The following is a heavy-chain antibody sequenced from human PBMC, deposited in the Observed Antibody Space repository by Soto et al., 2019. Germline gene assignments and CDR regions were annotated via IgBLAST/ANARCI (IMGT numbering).Heavy chain of an antibody. CDR3: TTAQGCSCYENHAGMEG. CDR1: GVPFSNSW. CDR2: IKSTTDRGTT. Sequence: GVSMSLSCAACGVPFSNSWLSWVRQAPGKGLEWVSRIKSTTDRGTTAYAAPAKGKSTLPIADSKNTLYVPMTSQKTDDTAVYYCTTAQGCSCYENHAGMEGWGRGTTVTVSS. V-gene: IGHV3-15*01. D-gene: IGHD5-12*01. J-gene: IGHJ6*02.